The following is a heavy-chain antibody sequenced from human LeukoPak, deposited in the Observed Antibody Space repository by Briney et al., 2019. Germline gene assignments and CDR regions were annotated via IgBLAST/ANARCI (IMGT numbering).Heavy chain of an antibody. Sequence: PGGSLILSCAASGFTFSSYGMHWVRQAPGKGLEWVSVIWNDGSSQRYADSVKGRFTISRDNSKNTLYLQMNGLTTEDTALYYCVKDGVGSNDYHAFDIWGQGTMVTVSS. CDR3: VKDGVGSNDYHAFDI. CDR1: GFTFSSYG. J-gene: IGHJ3*02. V-gene: IGHV3-30*02. D-gene: IGHD4/OR15-4a*01. CDR2: IWNDGSSQ.